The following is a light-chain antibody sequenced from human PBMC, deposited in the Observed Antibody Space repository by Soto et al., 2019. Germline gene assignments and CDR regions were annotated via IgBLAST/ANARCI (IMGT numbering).Light chain of an antibody. J-gene: IGLJ1*01. Sequence: QSALTQPASVSGSPGQSITISCTGTSSDVGGYNYVSWYQQHPGKAPKLMIYDVSNRPSGVSNRFSGSKSGNTASLTISGLQAEDEADYYCSSYTSSSKHVFGTGTKVTVL. CDR1: SSDVGGYNY. V-gene: IGLV2-14*01. CDR3: SSYTSSSKHV. CDR2: DVS.